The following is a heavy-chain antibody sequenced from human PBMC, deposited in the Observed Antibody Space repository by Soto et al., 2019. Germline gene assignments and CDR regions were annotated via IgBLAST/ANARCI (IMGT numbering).Heavy chain of an antibody. CDR1: GGSISSSSYY. J-gene: IGHJ5*02. D-gene: IGHD2-21*01. Sequence: QLQLQESGPGLVKPSETLSLTCTVSGGSISSSSYYWGWIRQPPGKGLEWIGNIYYSGSTYYNPSLKSRVTVSVDTSKKQFSLKLSSVTAADTAVYYCARTYNWFDPWGQGTLVTVSS. V-gene: IGHV4-39*01. CDR2: IYYSGST. CDR3: ARTYNWFDP.